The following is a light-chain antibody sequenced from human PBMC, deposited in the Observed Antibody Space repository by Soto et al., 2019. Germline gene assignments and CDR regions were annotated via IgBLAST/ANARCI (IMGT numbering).Light chain of an antibody. CDR2: AAS. Sequence: DIQMTQSNSILSASVGDRVTITCRASQSISSWLAWYQQKPGKAPKLLIYAASSLQSGVPSRFSGSGSGTDFTLTISSLEPEDAAVYYCQQRSNWPPITFGQGTRLEIK. CDR1: QSISSW. CDR3: QQRSNWPPIT. J-gene: IGKJ5*01. V-gene: IGKV1-5*01.